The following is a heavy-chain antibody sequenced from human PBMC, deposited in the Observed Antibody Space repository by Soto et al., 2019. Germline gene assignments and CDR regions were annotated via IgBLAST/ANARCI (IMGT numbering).Heavy chain of an antibody. CDR3: ARDHRYCSSTSCPGGLDV. J-gene: IGHJ6*02. D-gene: IGHD2-2*01. CDR1: GGSISTYY. V-gene: IGHV4-59*01. CDR2: IDYSGRT. Sequence: SETLSLTWTVSGGSISTYYWSWIRQPPGKGLEWIGYIDYSGRTNYSPSLKSRVTISIDTSQKQFSLKLSSVTAADTAVYYCARDHRYCSSTSCPGGLDVWGQGTTVTVSS.